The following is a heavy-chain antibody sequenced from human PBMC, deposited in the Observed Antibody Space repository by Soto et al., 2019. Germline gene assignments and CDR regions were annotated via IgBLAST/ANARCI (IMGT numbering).Heavy chain of an antibody. CDR2: MYYSGST. CDR1: GGSINSGGYY. Sequence: QVQLRESGPGLVKPSQTLSLTCTVSGGSINSGGYYWNWIRQHPGKGLEWIGYMYYSGSTYYNPPLTSRVIISAGTSENLFCLKLSSVTAPDTAVYFCARGYRQSGYSSSWVFDYWGQGTLVNVSS. CDR3: ARGYRQSGYSSSWVFDY. V-gene: IGHV4-31*03. J-gene: IGHJ4*02. D-gene: IGHD6-13*01.